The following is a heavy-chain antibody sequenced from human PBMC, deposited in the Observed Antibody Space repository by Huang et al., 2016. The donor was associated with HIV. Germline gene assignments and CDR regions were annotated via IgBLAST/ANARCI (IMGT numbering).Heavy chain of an antibody. CDR2: IYHQGST. D-gene: IGHD3-10*01. CDR1: GGSIRSSDYH. J-gene: IGHJ6*03. Sequence: QLLLQESGPGLVKPSEALALTCAVSGGSIRSSDYHWGWIRQPPGQGLEWIGRIYHQGSTHYSPSLKSRVTIAVDTSKNLVVLNLTSMTAADTAVYYCARHREGPVAYYSGWGSHLNYMDVWGRGRTVVVSS. CDR3: ARHREGPVAYYSGWGSHLNYMDV. V-gene: IGHV4-39*01.